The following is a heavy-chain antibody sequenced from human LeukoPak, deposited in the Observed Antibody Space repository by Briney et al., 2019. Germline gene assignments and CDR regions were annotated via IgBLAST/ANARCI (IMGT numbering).Heavy chain of an antibody. Sequence: SETLSLTCAVYGGSFTDYYWTWMRQPPGKGLEWIGEINDSGSTKYSPSLGSRVTILLDTSKNQFSLKLTSVTAADTAVYYCAREDWYFDLWGRGTLVTVS. CDR2: INDSGST. CDR3: AREDWYFDL. CDR1: GGSFTDYY. J-gene: IGHJ2*01. V-gene: IGHV4-34*01.